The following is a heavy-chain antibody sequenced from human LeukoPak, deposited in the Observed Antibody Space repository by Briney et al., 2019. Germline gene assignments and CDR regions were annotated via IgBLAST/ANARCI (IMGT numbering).Heavy chain of an antibody. CDR1: GFTFSSYW. V-gene: IGHV3-74*01. Sequence: PGGSLRLSCAASGFTFSSYWMHWVRQAPGKGLVWVSRINTDGRSVTYAELVKGRFTISRDNAKNTLYLQMNSLRAEDTAVYYCLGTTLGPAGAIDYWGQGTLVAVSS. D-gene: IGHD2-2*01. CDR3: LGTTLGPAGAIDY. J-gene: IGHJ4*02. CDR2: INTDGRSV.